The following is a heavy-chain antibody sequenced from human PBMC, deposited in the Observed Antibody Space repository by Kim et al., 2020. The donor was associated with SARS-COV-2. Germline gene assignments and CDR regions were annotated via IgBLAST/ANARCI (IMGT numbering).Heavy chain of an antibody. CDR2: INHSGGT. D-gene: IGHD2-2*01. Sequence: SETLSLTCAVYGGSLSGYSWNWIRQSPGKGLEWIGEINHSGGTNYSPSLKSRVVMSVDTSKHQFSLSLSSVSAAYTAVYYCARGHLVLVPSPILGLGPIYYYHNLDVWGRGTTIIVSS. V-gene: IGHV4-34*01. CDR1: GGSLSGYS. J-gene: IGHJ6*03. CDR3: ARGHLVLVPSPILGLGPIYYYHNLDV.